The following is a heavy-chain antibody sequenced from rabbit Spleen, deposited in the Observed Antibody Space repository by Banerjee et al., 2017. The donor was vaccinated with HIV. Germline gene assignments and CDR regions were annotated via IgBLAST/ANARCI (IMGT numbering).Heavy chain of an antibody. CDR2: INASTGKP. CDR1: GFSFNDRDV. J-gene: IGHJ4*01. V-gene: IGHV1S45*01. CDR3: ARDLVGVIGWNFYL. Sequence: QEQLEESGGDLVKPEGSLTLTCKASGFSFNDRDVMCWVRQAPGKGLEWIACINASTGKPVYATWASGRFTISRTSSTTVTLRMTSLTAADRATYFCARDLVGVIGWNFYLWGPGTLVTVS. D-gene: IGHD1-1*01.